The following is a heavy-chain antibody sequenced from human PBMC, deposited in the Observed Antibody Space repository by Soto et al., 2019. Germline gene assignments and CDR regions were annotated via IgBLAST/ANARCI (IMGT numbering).Heavy chain of an antibody. Sequence: QVQLQESGPGLVKPSQTLSLTCTVSGGSISSGGYYWSWIRQHPGKGLEWIGYIYYSGSTYYNPSLKSRVTISVDTSKNQYYLKLSSVTAADTAVYYCARENNEGGYYVDYWGQGTLVNVSS. D-gene: IGHD3-22*01. V-gene: IGHV4-31*03. CDR3: ARENNEGGYYVDY. CDR2: IYYSGST. CDR1: GGSISSGGYY. J-gene: IGHJ4*02.